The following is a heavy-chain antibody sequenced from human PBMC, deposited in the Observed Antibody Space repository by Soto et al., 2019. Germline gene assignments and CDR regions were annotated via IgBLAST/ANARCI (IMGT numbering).Heavy chain of an antibody. CDR2: ISSSGSTI. Sequence: EVQLVESGGGLVQPGGSLRLSCAASGFTFSSYEMNWVRQAPGKGLEWVSYISSSGSTIYYADSVKGRFTISRDNAKNSLYLQINSLRAEDTAVYYCARDQDLFDYWGQGTLVTVSS. CDR1: GFTFSSYE. CDR3: ARDQDLFDY. J-gene: IGHJ4*02. V-gene: IGHV3-48*03.